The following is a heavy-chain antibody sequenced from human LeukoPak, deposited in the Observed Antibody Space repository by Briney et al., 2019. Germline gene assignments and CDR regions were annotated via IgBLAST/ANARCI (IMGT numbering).Heavy chain of an antibody. CDR1: GFTVSSNY. CDR2: IYSGGST. V-gene: IGHV3-66*01. J-gene: IGHJ4*02. CDR3: ARINVDTAMGIDY. Sequence: GGSLRLSCAASGFTVSSNYMSWVRQAPGKGLEWVSVIYSGGSTYYADSVKGRFTISRDNSKNTLYLQMNSLRAEDTAVYYCARINVDTAMGIDYWGQGTLVTVPS. D-gene: IGHD5-18*01.